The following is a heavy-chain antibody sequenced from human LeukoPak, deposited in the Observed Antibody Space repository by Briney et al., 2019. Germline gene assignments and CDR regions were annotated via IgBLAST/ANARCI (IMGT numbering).Heavy chain of an antibody. J-gene: IGHJ4*02. V-gene: IGHV1-18*03. D-gene: IGHD4-17*01. CDR2: ISGSTGDT. Sequence: ASVKVSCKASGYSFDLYGISWVRQAPGEGPEWMGWISGSTGDTNYAQKFQGRVTMTADTSSSTAYMELRSLRLDDMAVYYCARDENYGIFFNVDYWGQGTLVTVSS. CDR3: ARDENYGIFFNVDY. CDR1: GYSFDLYG.